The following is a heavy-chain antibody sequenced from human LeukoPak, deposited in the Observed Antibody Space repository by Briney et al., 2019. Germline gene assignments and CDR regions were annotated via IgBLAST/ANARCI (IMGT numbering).Heavy chain of an antibody. V-gene: IGHV3-30*02. Sequence: GGSLRLSCAASGFTFSSYGMHWVRQAPGKGLEWVAFIRYDGSNKYYADSVKGRFTISRDNSKNTLYLQMNSLRAEDTAVYYCAKEWGHSYGLRYFDYWGQGTLVTVSS. CDR2: IRYDGSNK. D-gene: IGHD5-18*01. CDR1: GFTFSSYG. J-gene: IGHJ4*02. CDR3: AKEWGHSYGLRYFDY.